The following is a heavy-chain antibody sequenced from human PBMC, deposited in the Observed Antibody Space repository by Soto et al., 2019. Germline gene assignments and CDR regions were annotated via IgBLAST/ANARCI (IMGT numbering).Heavy chain of an antibody. CDR2: INIYKGNT. D-gene: IGHD6-19*01. Sequence: GASVKVSCKASGYTFSNYGISWVRQAPGQGLEWLGWINIYKGNTNYAQKFQDRVTMTTDISTSTAYMELRSLTSDDTAVYYCARMYSSGWLFAYWGQGTLVTVSS. V-gene: IGHV1-18*01. J-gene: IGHJ4*02. CDR1: GYTFSNYG. CDR3: ARMYSSGWLFAY.